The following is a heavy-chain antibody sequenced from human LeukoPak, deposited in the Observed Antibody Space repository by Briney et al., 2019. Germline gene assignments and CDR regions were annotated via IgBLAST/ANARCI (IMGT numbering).Heavy chain of an antibody. CDR1: GFTFSSYS. CDR3: ASSNNWSEFDY. D-gene: IGHD1-1*01. Sequence: GGSLRLSCAASGFTFSSYSLNWVRQAPGKGLEWVSSISSSSSYIYYADSVKGRFTISRDNAKNSLSLQMNSLRAEDTALYYCASSNNWSEFDYWGQGTLVTVSS. V-gene: IGHV3-21*01. CDR2: ISSSSSYI. J-gene: IGHJ4*02.